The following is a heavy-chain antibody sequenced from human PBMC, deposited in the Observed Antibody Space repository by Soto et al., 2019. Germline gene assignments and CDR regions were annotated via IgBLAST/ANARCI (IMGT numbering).Heavy chain of an antibody. CDR3: TREGSAPYYDYGMDA. Sequence: QVQLEQSAPEVKKPGASVKVSCKASGYTFTTYGISWVRQAPGQGLELLGWINTHNGNTNYAQNLHGRVNMTADTSPSTAYMEPRSLRSDDTDIYYCTREGSAPYYDYGMDAWGQGTTVTVSS. D-gene: IGHD3-10*01. J-gene: IGHJ6*02. CDR1: GYTFTTYG. V-gene: IGHV1-18*01. CDR2: INTHNGNT.